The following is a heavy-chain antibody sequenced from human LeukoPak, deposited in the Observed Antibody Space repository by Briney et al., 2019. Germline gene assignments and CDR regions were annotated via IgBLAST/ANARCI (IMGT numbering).Heavy chain of an antibody. J-gene: IGHJ6*02. CDR2: IYYSGST. V-gene: IGHV4-59*01. CDR1: GGSISSYY. D-gene: IGHD3-10*01. CDR3: ARLRGSGSSYGLKPYYYYGMDV. Sequence: SETLSLTCTVSGGSISSYYWSWIRQPPGKGLEWIGYIYYSGSTNYNPSLKSRVTISVDTSKNQFSLKLSSVTAADTAVYYCARLRGSGSSYGLKPYYYYGMDVWGQGTTVTVSS.